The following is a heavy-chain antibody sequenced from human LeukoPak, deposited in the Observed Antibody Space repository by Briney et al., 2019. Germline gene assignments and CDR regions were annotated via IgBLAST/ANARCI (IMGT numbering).Heavy chain of an antibody. J-gene: IGHJ4*02. Sequence: GGSLRLSCAASGFTFSSYWMSWVRQAPGKGLEWVANIKQDGSEKYYVDSVKGRFTISRDNAKNTVFLQMNSLTNEDTALYYCAKPWALWGQGALVTVSS. CDR2: IKQDGSEK. CDR1: GFTFSSYW. V-gene: IGHV3-7*01. CDR3: AKPWAL. D-gene: IGHD3-16*01.